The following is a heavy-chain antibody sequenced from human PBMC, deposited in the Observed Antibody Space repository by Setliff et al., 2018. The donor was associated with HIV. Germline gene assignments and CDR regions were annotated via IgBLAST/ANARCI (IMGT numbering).Heavy chain of an antibody. J-gene: IGHJ4*02. CDR2: IHYSGST. V-gene: IGHV4-59*08. CDR1: GGSISNYY. CDR3: ARRGDYGDY. Sequence: SETLSLTCTVSGGSISNYYWSWIRQPPGKGLEWIGYIHYSGSTNYNPSLKSRVTISIDTPKSQFSLKLSSVTAADTAVYYCARRGDYGDYWGQGTLVTVSS.